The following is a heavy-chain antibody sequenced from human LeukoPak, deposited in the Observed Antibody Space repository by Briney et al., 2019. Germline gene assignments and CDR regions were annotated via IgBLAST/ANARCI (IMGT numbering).Heavy chain of an antibody. CDR1: GGSFSGYY. CDR2: INHSGST. CDR3: ARVRYISSWYTWGRYYYYDYMDV. J-gene: IGHJ6*03. D-gene: IGHD6-13*01. V-gene: IGHV4-34*01. Sequence: SETLSLTCAVYGGSFSGYYWSWMRQPPGKGLEWIGEINHSGSTNYNPSLKSRVTISVDTSKNQFSLKLSSVTAADTAVYYCARVRYISSWYTWGRYYYYDYMDVWGKGTTVTVSS.